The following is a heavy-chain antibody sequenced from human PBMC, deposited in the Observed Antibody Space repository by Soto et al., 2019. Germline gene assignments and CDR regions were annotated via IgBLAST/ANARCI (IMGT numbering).Heavy chain of an antibody. CDR1: GYTFTSYD. J-gene: IGHJ6*02. CDR2: MNPNSGNT. Sequence: ASVKVSCKASGYTFTSYDINWVRQATGQGLEWMGWMNPNSGNTGYAQKFQGRVTMTRNTSISTAYMELSSLRSEDTAVYYCARGRMIRGVNYYYYYGMDVWGQGTTVTVSS. D-gene: IGHD3-10*01. V-gene: IGHV1-8*01. CDR3: ARGRMIRGVNYYYYYGMDV.